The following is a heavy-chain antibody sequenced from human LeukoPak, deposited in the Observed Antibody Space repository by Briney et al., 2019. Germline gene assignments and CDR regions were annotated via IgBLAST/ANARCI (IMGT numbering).Heavy chain of an antibody. J-gene: IGHJ4*02. CDR1: GFTFSSYS. D-gene: IGHD6-13*01. V-gene: IGHV3-48*04. CDR3: ARDVRIAAAGNPFDY. Sequence: GGSLRLPCAASGFTFSSYSMNWVRQAPGKGLEWVSYISSSSSTIYYADSVKGRFTISRDNAKNSLYLQMNSLRAEDTAVYYCARDVRIAAAGNPFDYWGQGTLVTVSS. CDR2: ISSSSSTI.